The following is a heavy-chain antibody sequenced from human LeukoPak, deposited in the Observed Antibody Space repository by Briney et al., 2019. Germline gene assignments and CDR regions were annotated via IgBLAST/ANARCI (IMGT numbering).Heavy chain of an antibody. J-gene: IGHJ4*02. CDR2: IWYDGSNK. CDR1: GFTFSSYG. D-gene: IGHD6-13*01. CDR3: AKVGEQQLADY. Sequence: PGGSLRLSCAASGFTFSSYGMHWVRQAPGKGLEWVAVIWYDGSNKYYADSVKGRFTISRDNSKNTLYLQMNSLRGEDTAVYYCAKVGEQQLADYWGQGTLVTVSS. V-gene: IGHV3-30*02.